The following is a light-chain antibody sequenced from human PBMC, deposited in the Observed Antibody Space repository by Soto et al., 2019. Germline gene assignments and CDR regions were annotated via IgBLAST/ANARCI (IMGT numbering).Light chain of an antibody. CDR2: VNSDGRY. CDR1: SGHGTYA. CDR3: QXXXXXXXV. J-gene: IGLJ3*02. Sequence: QLVLTQSPSASASLGASVKLTCTLSSGHGTYAIAWHQQQPEKGPRFLMKVNSDGRYTKGDGIPDRFSGSTSGDERYLTXXXXXXXXEADYYCQXXXXXXXVFGXGT. V-gene: IGLV4-69*01.